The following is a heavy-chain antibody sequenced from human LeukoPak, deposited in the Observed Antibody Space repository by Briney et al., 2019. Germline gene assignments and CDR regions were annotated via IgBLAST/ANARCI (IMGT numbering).Heavy chain of an antibody. CDR2: IISSSSRI. CDR1: GFTFSSYT. D-gene: IGHD3-10*01. CDR3: AKRGVVIRVVLVGFHKEAYYFDS. J-gene: IGHJ4*02. V-gene: IGHV3-21*04. Sequence: PGGSLRLSCAASGFTFSSYTMMWVRQAPGKGLEYVSSIISSSSRIFYADSVRGRFTISRDNPKNTLYLQMNSLRAEDTAVYFCAKRGVVIRVVLVGFHKEAYYFDSWGQGALVTVSS.